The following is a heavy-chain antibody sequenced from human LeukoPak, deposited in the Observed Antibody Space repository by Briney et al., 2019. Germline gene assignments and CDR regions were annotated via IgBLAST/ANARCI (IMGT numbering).Heavy chain of an antibody. Sequence: QPGGSLRLSCAASGFTFSSYAMDWVRQAPGKGLEWVAVISYDGSNKYYADSVKGRFTISRDNSKNTLYLQMNSLRAEDTAVYYCASPPDGARSGSYFRILDYWGQGTLVTVSS. J-gene: IGHJ4*02. CDR3: ASPPDGARSGSYFRILDY. CDR2: ISYDGSNK. CDR1: GFTFSSYA. D-gene: IGHD3-10*01. V-gene: IGHV3-30-3*01.